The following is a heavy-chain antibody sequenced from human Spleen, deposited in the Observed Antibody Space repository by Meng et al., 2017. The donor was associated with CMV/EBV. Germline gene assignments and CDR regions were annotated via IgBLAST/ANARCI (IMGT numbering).Heavy chain of an antibody. Sequence: SGSPFTAYFLHWVRQAPGQGLEWMGWVNSYSGDTNYAQNFQGRVAMTWDTSISTAYMELTTLRSDDTAVYYCARGSYILEWLPYFDYWGQGALVTVSS. CDR2: VNSYSGDT. D-gene: IGHD3-3*01. V-gene: IGHV1-2*02. CDR3: ARGSYILEWLPYFDY. J-gene: IGHJ4*02. CDR1: GSPFTAYF.